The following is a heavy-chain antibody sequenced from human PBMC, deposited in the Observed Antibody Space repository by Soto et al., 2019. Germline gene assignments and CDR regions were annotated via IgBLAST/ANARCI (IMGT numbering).Heavy chain of an antibody. Sequence: GGSLSLSSAAAEFAFSGDAMSWHSQAPEKGLEWVSSISDSGGSTYYANSVKGRITISRDNSKNTPYLQMSILRAEDTAVYYCAISGARDSTTDYWGLGNLVTVSS. CDR1: EFAFSGDA. J-gene: IGHJ4*02. D-gene: IGHD3-22*01. CDR2: ISDSGGST. V-gene: IGHV3-23*01. CDR3: AISGARDSTTDY.